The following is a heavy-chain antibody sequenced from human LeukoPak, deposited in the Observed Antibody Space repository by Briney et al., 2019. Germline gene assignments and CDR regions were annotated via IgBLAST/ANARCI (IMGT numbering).Heavy chain of an antibody. CDR3: ARGLYGGPIFDL. Sequence: PGGSLRLSCAASGFTFSSYEMNWVRQAPGKGLEWVSYISSSGSTIYYADSVKGRFTISRDNAKNSLYLQMNSLRAEDTAVYYCARGLYGGPIFDLWGRGTLVTVSS. D-gene: IGHD4-23*01. V-gene: IGHV3-48*03. CDR1: GFTFSSYE. CDR2: ISSSGSTI. J-gene: IGHJ2*01.